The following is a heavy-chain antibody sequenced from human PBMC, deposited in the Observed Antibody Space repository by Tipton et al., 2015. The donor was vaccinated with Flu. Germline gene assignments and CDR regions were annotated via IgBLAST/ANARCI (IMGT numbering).Heavy chain of an antibody. CDR3: ARSRIPEPSPFY. J-gene: IGHJ4*02. CDR2: VHHGGSA. Sequence: TLSLTCAVSGYYIGSGYFWGWIRQSPGKGLEWIGSVHHGGSAYYNPSLKSRVTMSIDTSKNQFSLKLSSVTAADTAVYYCARSRIPEPSPFYWGQGTRVTVSS. V-gene: IGHV4-38-2*01. D-gene: IGHD1-14*01. CDR1: GYYIGSGYF.